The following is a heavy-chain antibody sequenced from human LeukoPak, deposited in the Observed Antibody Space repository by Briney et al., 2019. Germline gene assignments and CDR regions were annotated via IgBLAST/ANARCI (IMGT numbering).Heavy chain of an antibody. Sequence: SETLSLTCTVSGGSISSYYWSWIRQPPGKGLEWIGYIYYSGSTNYNPPLKSRVTISVDTSKNQFSLKLSSVTAADTAVYYCAREASNYYYYGMDVWGQGTTVTVSS. D-gene: IGHD4-11*01. V-gene: IGHV4-59*01. J-gene: IGHJ6*02. CDR2: IYYSGST. CDR3: AREASNYYYYGMDV. CDR1: GGSISSYY.